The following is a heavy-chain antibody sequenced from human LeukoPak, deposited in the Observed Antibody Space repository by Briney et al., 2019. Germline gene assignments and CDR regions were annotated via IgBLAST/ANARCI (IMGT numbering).Heavy chain of an antibody. CDR3: ARGCGGDCGDAFDI. CDR2: IIPIFGTA. D-gene: IGHD2-21*02. CDR1: GGTFSSYA. V-gene: IGHV1-69*01. Sequence: SVKVSCKASGGTFSSYAISWVRQPPGQGLEWMGGIIPIFGTANYAQKFQGRVTITADESTSTAYMELSSLRSEDTAVYYCARGCGGDCGDAFDIWGQGTMVTVSS. J-gene: IGHJ3*02.